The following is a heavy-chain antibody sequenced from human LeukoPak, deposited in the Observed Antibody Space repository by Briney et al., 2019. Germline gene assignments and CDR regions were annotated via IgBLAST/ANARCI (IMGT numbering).Heavy chain of an antibody. J-gene: IGHJ4*02. V-gene: IGHV4-39*01. CDR1: GGSIRISNYY. CDR3: ARHSNYASGNFAKGLFDY. Sequence: PSETLSLTRTVSGGSIRISNYYWGWIRQPPGKGLEWIASVYYTGTTYYNPSLKSRVTLFVETSKNQFSLRLTSVTAADTAVYYCARHSNYASGNFAKGLFDYWGQGTLVTVSS. CDR2: VYYTGTT. D-gene: IGHD3-10*01.